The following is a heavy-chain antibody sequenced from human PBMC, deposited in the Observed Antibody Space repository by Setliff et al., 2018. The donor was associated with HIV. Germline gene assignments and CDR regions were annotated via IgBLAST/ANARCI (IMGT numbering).Heavy chain of an antibody. D-gene: IGHD2-2*01. CDR3: SRASDPSHRMPPTNYYYYMDV. CDR2: IYPTDSDT. J-gene: IGHJ6*03. Sequence: TGESLKISCKGSGYSFANYWIAWVRQVPGKGLEWMGIIYPTDSDTRYSPSFQGQVTISADTSISTAYLQWSSLKASDTAVYYCSRASDPSHRMPPTNYYYYMDVWGKGTKVTVS. V-gene: IGHV5-51*01. CDR1: GYSFANYW.